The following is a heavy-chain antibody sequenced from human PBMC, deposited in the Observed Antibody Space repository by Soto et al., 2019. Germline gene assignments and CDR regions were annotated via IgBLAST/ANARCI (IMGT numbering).Heavy chain of an antibody. D-gene: IGHD1-1*01. CDR2: TYFRSKWYN. CDR1: VDSVSRNTAS. Sequence: SQTLSLTCAISVDSVSRNTASWNWIRQSPSRGLEWLGRTYFRSKWYNDYAVSVKRRIIINPDTSNHQFSLQLNSVTPEDTPVYFGAKGDNRGTNTGFAFDPWGQGIMVTVSS. CDR3: AKGDNRGTNTGFAFDP. V-gene: IGHV6-1*01. J-gene: IGHJ5*02.